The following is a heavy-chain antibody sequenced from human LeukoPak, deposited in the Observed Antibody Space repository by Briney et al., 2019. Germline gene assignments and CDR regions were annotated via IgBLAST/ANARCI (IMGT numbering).Heavy chain of an antibody. CDR1: GFIVSHNY. V-gene: IGHV3-53*01. D-gene: IGHD1-26*01. CDR2: IYIDGTT. J-gene: IGHJ3*02. CDR3: AKDWEYAFDI. Sequence: GGSLRLSCAASGFIVSHNYMTWVRQAPGKGLEWISVIYIDGTTYYADSVKGRFTISRDQANNTLYLQMNTLRDEDTAVYYCAKDWEYAFDIWGQGTMVTVSS.